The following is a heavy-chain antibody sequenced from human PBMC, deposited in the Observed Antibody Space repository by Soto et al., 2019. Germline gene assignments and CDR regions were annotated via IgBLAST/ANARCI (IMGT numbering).Heavy chain of an antibody. J-gene: IGHJ4*02. CDR3: AKDKDGSGSYYSRFDY. CDR1: GFAISEYW. CDR2: IGQDGYEK. D-gene: IGHD3-10*01. Sequence: GGSLRLSCAASGFAISEYWMSWVRQAPGEGLEWVANIGQDGYEKHCLDSVRGRFTISRDNAKNSLYLQMNSLRAEDTALYYCAKDKDGSGSYYSRFDYWGQGTLVTVSS. V-gene: IGHV3-7*03.